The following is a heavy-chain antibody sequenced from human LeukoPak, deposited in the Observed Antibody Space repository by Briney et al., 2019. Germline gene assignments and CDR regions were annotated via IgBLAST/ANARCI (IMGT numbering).Heavy chain of an antibody. D-gene: IGHD1-14*01. CDR3: AKDITGYNRPLDH. V-gene: IGHV3-23*01. J-gene: IGHJ4*02. CDR2: ISGFGTDT. CDR1: GFTFSSCA. Sequence: PGGSLRLSCAASGFTFSSCAMNWVRQAPVKGLEGVASISGFGTDTYYADSVKGRFTISRDNSKNTLYLQMNNLRAEDTAIYYCAKDITGYNRPLDHWGQGTLVTVSS.